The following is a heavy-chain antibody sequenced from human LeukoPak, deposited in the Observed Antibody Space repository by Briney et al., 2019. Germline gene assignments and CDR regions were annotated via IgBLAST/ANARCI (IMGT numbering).Heavy chain of an antibody. V-gene: IGHV1-69*05. D-gene: IGHD6-13*01. CDR1: GGTFSSYA. CDR2: IIPIFGTA. Sequence: SVKVSCQASGGTFSSYAISWVRQAPGQGLECMGGIIPIFGTANYAQKFQGRVTITTDESTSTAYMELSSLRSEDTAVYYCAISAGSSWYLGYYYYYMDVWGKGTTVTVSS. CDR3: AISAGSSWYLGYYYYYMDV. J-gene: IGHJ6*03.